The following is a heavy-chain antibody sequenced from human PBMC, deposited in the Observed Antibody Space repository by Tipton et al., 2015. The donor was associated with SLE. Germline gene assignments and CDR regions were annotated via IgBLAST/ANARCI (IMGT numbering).Heavy chain of an antibody. CDR2: IYYSGST. CDR1: GVSIRSYY. D-gene: IGHD1-26*01. Sequence: TLSLTCTVSGVSIRSYYWSWIRQPPGKGLEWIGYIYYSGSTNYNPSLKSRVTISVDTSKNQFSLRLSSVTAADTAVYYCARENSESYSPPNSFDYWGPGALVTVSS. V-gene: IGHV4-59*01. CDR3: ARENSESYSPPNSFDY. J-gene: IGHJ4*02.